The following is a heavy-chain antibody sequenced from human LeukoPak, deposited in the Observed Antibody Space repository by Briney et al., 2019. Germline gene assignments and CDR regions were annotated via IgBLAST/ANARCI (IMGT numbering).Heavy chain of an antibody. CDR1: GFTFSSYG. CDR2: ISSSSSTI. J-gene: IGHJ4*02. V-gene: IGHV3-48*01. D-gene: IGHD6-19*01. Sequence: LTGGSLRLSCAASGFTFSSYGINWVRQAPGKGLEWVSYISSSSSTIYYADSVKGRFTISRDSAKNSLYLQMNSLRAEDTAVYYCARVDSVGWYDGYWGQGTLVTVSS. CDR3: ARVDSVGWYDGY.